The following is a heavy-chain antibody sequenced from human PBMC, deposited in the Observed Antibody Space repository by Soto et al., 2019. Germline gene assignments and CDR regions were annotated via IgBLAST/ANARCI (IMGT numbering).Heavy chain of an antibody. D-gene: IGHD3-10*01. J-gene: IGHJ6*02. CDR3: ARGSLTMDV. CDR1: GGSINNYY. V-gene: IGHV4-4*07. Sequence: SETLSLTCTVSGGSINNYYWSWIRQPAGKGLEWIGRIYPSGNTNYNPSLKSRVIMSVDTSKDQFSLKLSSVTAADTAVYYCARGSLTMDVWGQGTTVTVS. CDR2: IYPSGNT.